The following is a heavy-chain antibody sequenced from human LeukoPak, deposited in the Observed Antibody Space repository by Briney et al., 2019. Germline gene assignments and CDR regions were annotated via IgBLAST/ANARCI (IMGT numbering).Heavy chain of an antibody. CDR2: IIPIFGTA. D-gene: IGHD3-3*01. V-gene: IGHV1-69*13. J-gene: IGHJ4*02. CDR3: ARAGDRDYDFWSGKTSYYFDY. CDR1: GGTFSSYA. Sequence: ASVKVSCKASGGTFSSYAISWVRQAPGQGLEWMGGIIPIFGTANYARKFQGRVTITADESTSTAYMELSSLRSEDTAVYYCARAGDRDYDFWSGKTSYYFDYWGQGTLVTVSS.